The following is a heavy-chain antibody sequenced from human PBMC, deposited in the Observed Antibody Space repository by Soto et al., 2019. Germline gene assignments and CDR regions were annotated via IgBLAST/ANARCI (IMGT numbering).Heavy chain of an antibody. Sequence: PSETLSLTCTVSGGSISSGDYYWSWIRQPPGKGLEWIGYIYYSGSTYYNPSLKSRVTISVDTSKNQFSLKLSSVTAADTAVYYCARGSNDILTHNWFDPWGQGTLVTVSS. V-gene: IGHV4-30-4*01. CDR3: ARGSNDILTHNWFDP. CDR1: GGSISSGDYY. J-gene: IGHJ5*02. CDR2: IYYSGST. D-gene: IGHD3-9*01.